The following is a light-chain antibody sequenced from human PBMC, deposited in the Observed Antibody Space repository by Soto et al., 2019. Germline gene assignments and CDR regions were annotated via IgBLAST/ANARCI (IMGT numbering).Light chain of an antibody. CDR2: DAT. CDR3: QQRSSWPRT. Sequence: EIVLSQSPAPLSLSPGDRATLSCRASPSVSNYLAWYQQKPGQAPRLLIYDATDRATGIPARFSDSGSATDVPRTSSSLQPVDFAVYCCQQRSSWPRTFGQGTKVEIK. J-gene: IGKJ1*01. V-gene: IGKV3-11*01. CDR1: PSVSNY.